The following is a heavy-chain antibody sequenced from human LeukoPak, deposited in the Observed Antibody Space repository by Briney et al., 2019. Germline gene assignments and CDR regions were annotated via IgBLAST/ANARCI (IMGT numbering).Heavy chain of an antibody. CDR3: ARRTYYYGSGSYNNNYYYYMDV. CDR1: GYTFSYYG. V-gene: IGHV1-18*01. D-gene: IGHD3-10*01. J-gene: IGHJ6*03. Sequence: ASVKVSCKASGYTFSYYGITWVRQAPGHGLEWMGWINAKNGNTNYAEKLQGRVTMTTDTSTSTAYMELRSLRSDDTAVYYCARRTYYYGSGSYNNNYYYYMDVWGKGTTVTVSS. CDR2: INAKNGNT.